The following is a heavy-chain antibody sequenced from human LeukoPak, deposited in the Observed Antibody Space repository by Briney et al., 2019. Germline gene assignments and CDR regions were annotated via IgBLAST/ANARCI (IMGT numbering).Heavy chain of an antibody. J-gene: IGHJ4*02. D-gene: IGHD3-22*01. CDR3: ARVYYDSSGYY. V-gene: IGHV4-38-2*02. CDR1: GYSISSGYY. CDR2: IYHSGST. Sequence: SETLSLTCTVSGYSISSGYYWGWIRQPPGKGLEWIGSIYHSGSTYYNPSLKSRVTISVDTSKNQFSRKLSSVTAADTAVYYCARVYYDSSGYYWGQGTLVTVSS.